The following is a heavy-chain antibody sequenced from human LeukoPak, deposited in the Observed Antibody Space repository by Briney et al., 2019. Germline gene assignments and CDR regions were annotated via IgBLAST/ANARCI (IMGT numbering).Heavy chain of an antibody. Sequence: ASVKVSCKASGYSFTSYYMHWVRQAPGQGLEWMGIINPRGGSTSYAQKFQGRVTMTRDTSTSTVYMELSSLRSEDTAVYYCARHSSIAVAGYDYWGQGTLVTVSS. CDR1: GYSFTSYY. J-gene: IGHJ4*02. D-gene: IGHD6-19*01. CDR3: ARHSSIAVAGYDY. CDR2: INPRGGST. V-gene: IGHV1-46*01.